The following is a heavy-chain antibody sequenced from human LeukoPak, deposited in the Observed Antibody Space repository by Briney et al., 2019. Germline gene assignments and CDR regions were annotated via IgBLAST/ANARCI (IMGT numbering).Heavy chain of an antibody. J-gene: IGHJ4*02. CDR2: TYYRSKWYN. V-gene: IGHV6-1*01. Sequence: SQTLSFTCAISGDSVSSKSAAWNWIRQSPSRGLEWLGRTYYRSKWYNDYAISVKSRITINADTSKNQFSLNLTSVTAADTAVYYCARQEGLVAATFDYWGQGTLVTVSS. D-gene: IGHD2-15*01. CDR1: GDSVSSKSAA. CDR3: ARQEGLVAATFDY.